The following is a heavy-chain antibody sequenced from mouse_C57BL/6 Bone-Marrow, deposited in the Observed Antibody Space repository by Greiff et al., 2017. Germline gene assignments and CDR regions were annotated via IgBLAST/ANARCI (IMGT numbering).Heavy chain of an antibody. CDR2: IYPGNSDT. CDR1: GYTFTSYW. J-gene: IGHJ3*01. CDR3: TSYYGSTYVWFAD. Sequence: VQLQQSGTVLARPGASVKMSCKTSGYTFTSYWMHWVKQRPGQGLEWIGAIYPGNSDTSYNQKFKGKAKLTAVTSASTAYMELSSLTNEESAVYYSTSYYGSTYVWFADWGQGSLVTVSA. V-gene: IGHV1-5*01. D-gene: IGHD1-1*01.